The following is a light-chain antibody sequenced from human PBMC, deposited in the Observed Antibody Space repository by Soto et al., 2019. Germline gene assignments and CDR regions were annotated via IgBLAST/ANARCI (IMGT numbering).Light chain of an antibody. CDR1: SSEVGSYNL. V-gene: IGLV2-23*03. CDR2: EGS. Sequence: QSVLTQPASVSGSPGQSITISCTGTSSEVGSYNLVSWYQQHPGKAPKLMIYEGSKRPSGVSNRFSGSKSGNTASLTISGLQAEDEADYYCCSYAGSSTVFGTGTKVTVL. J-gene: IGLJ1*01. CDR3: CSYAGSSTV.